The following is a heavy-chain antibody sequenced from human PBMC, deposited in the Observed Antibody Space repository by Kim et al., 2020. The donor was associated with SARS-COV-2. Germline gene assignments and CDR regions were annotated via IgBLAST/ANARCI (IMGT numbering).Heavy chain of an antibody. CDR1: GGSISSGGYY. Sequence: SETLSLTCTVSGGSISSGGYYWSWIRQHPGKGLEWIGYIYYSGSTYYNPSLKSRVTISVDTSKNQFSLKLSSVTAADTAVYYCARDLPAATPSDYYGMDVWGHGTTVTVSS. CDR2: IYYSGST. D-gene: IGHD2-2*01. CDR3: ARDLPAATPSDYYGMDV. J-gene: IGHJ6*02. V-gene: IGHV4-31*03.